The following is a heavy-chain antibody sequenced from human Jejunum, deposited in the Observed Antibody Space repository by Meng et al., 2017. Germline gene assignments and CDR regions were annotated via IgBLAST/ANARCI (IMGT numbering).Heavy chain of an antibody. V-gene: IGHV4-39*01. CDR2: AYHTGTT. CDR3: AALLPPAEY. CDR1: GGSINTGRYY. J-gene: IGHJ4*02. Sequence: QLQLLQWGAGLVKPSETLSLICTVSGGSINTGRYYWGWIRQPPGKGLEWIGSAYHTGTTYYNPSLKSRVTISEDTSKNQFSLRLTSVTAADTAVYYCAALLPPAEYWGQGVLVTVSS.